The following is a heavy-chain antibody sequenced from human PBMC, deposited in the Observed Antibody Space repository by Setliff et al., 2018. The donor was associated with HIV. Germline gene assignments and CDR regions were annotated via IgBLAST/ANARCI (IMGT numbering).Heavy chain of an antibody. Sequence: PSETLSLTCTVSGGSISSYYWSWIRQPPGKGLEWIGHIYTSGSTNYNPSLKSRVTISVDTSKNQFSLKLSSVTAADTAVYYCARGFDYAQRPPLYYFDYWGQGTLVTVSS. V-gene: IGHV4-4*09. CDR3: ARGFDYAQRPPLYYFDY. J-gene: IGHJ4*02. CDR2: IYTSGST. CDR1: GGSISSYY. D-gene: IGHD2-2*01.